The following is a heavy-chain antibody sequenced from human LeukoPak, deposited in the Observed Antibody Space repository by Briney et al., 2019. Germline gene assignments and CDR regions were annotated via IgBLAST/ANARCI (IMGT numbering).Heavy chain of an antibody. CDR2: INHSGST. D-gene: IGHD5-18*01. CDR1: GGSFSGYY. CDR3: ARVLAWGYRRLAFDY. Sequence: PSETLSFTCAVYGGSFSGYYWSWIRQPPGKGLEWIGEINHSGSTNYNPSLKSRVTISVDTSKNQFSLKLSSVTAADTAVYYCARVLAWGYRRLAFDYWGQGTLVTVSS. J-gene: IGHJ4*02. V-gene: IGHV4-34*01.